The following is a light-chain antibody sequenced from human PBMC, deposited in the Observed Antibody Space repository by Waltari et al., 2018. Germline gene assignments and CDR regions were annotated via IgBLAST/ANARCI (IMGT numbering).Light chain of an antibody. J-gene: IGKJ2*01. CDR2: DAS. CDR1: RDITTS. V-gene: IGKV1-33*01. Sequence: DIQMTQSPSYLSAAVGDRVTITCHATRDITTSLSWFQQRPGKSPQLLIYDASTFQPGVPSRFSGSGSGTTFSFTITSLQPEDSATYYCQHYHNLPYTFGRGTKLQIK. CDR3: QHYHNLPYT.